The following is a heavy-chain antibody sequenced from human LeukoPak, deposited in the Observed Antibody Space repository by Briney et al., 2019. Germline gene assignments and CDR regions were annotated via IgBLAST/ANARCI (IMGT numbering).Heavy chain of an antibody. Sequence: GGSLRLSSAASGFTFSSYAMSWVRQAPGKGLEWVSAISGSGGSTYYADSVKGRFTISRDNSKNTLYLQMNSLRAEDTAVYYCAKSLGGYGAFGIWGQGTMVTVSS. CDR3: AKSLGGYGAFGI. D-gene: IGHD3-16*01. CDR1: GFTFSSYA. J-gene: IGHJ3*02. V-gene: IGHV3-23*01. CDR2: ISGSGGST.